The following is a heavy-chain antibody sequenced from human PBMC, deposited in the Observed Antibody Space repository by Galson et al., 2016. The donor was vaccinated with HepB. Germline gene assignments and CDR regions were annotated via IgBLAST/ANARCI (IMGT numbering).Heavy chain of an antibody. CDR1: GFTFSTHW. Sequence: SLRLSCAASGFTFSTHWMHWVRQAPGKGLVCVSRISEDGRATNYADSVKGRFAISRDNAKNTMYLQMHSLSAEDTAIYYCARVFPARCSGRSCFSEGAFDIWGQGTMVIVSS. CDR2: ISEDGRAT. D-gene: IGHD2-15*01. J-gene: IGHJ3*02. CDR3: ARVFPARCSGRSCFSEGAFDI. V-gene: IGHV3-74*01.